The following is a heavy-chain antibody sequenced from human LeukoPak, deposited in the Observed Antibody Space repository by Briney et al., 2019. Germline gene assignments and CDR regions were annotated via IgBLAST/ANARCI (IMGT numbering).Heavy chain of an antibody. J-gene: IGHJ4*02. CDR1: GYTFTGYY. Sequence: ASVKVSCKASGYTFTGYYLHLVRQAPGQGLEWMGCVNPNSGDTNYAQKFQGSVTMTRDTSISTVYMELSRLRSDDTAVYYCARLVAYDSSGYYYFDYWGQGTLVTVSS. CDR2: VNPNSGDT. CDR3: ARLVAYDSSGYYYFDY. V-gene: IGHV1-2*02. D-gene: IGHD3-22*01.